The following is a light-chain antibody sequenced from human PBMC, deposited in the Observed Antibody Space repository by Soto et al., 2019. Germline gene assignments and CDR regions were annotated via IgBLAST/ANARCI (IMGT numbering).Light chain of an antibody. CDR2: EVR. CDR3: SSYTRSSLV. J-gene: IGLJ2*01. Sequence: QSALTQPASVSGSPGQSITISCTGTTRHVGGHHYVSWYQQHPGKAPKLMIYEVRNRPSGVSNRFSGSKSGNTASLTISGLQAEDEADYYCSSYTRSSLVFGGGTKVTVL. CDR1: TRHVGGHHY. V-gene: IGLV2-14*01.